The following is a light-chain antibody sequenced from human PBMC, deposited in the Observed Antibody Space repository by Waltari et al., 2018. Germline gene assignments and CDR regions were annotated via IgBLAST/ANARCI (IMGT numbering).Light chain of an antibody. CDR3: LIYMGSGIWV. V-gene: IGLV8-61*01. Sequence: QAVVTQEPSLSVSPGGTVTLPCALSSGSLSSPPYVSWYQQTPGHPPRTLLYKASSRSSGVPDRFSGSTLGNKAALTITGAQADDEADYYCLIYMGSGIWVFGGGTKLTVL. CDR2: KAS. CDR1: SGSLSSPPY. J-gene: IGLJ3*02.